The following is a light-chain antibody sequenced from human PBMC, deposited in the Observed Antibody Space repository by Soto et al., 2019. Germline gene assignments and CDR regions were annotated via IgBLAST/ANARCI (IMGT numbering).Light chain of an antibody. CDR3: MQSMQLPWT. J-gene: IGKJ1*01. V-gene: IGKV2D-29*01. Sequence: DIVLTQTPLSLSVAPGKPASISCKSSQSLLHSNKKTYVYWYLQKPGQPPQLLIYDVSTRLSGVPDRFSGSGSGTDFTLQISRVEAEDVGIYYCMQSMQLPWTFGQGTKVDIK. CDR1: QSLLHSNKKTY. CDR2: DVS.